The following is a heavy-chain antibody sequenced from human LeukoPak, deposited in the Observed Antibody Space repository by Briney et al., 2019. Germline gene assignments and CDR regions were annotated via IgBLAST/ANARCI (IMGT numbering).Heavy chain of an antibody. CDR2: INWNAGST. Sequence: GSLRLSCAASGFTFDGYGMTWVRQAPGKGLEWVSGINWNAGSTGYADSVKGRFTISRDNAKNSLYLQMNSLRAEDTALYYCARDRQWELLGSYAFDIWGQGTMVTVSS. CDR3: ARDRQWELLGSYAFDI. D-gene: IGHD1-26*01. V-gene: IGHV3-20*04. J-gene: IGHJ3*02. CDR1: GFTFDGYG.